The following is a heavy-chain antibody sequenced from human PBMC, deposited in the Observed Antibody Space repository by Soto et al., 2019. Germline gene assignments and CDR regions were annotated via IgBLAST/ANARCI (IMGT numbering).Heavy chain of an antibody. Sequence: SVKVSCKASGSTFTSSAVQWVRQARGQRLEWIGWIVVGSGNTNYAQKFQERVTITRDMSTSTAYMELSSLRSEDTAVYYCAAGTGGTYYDFWSGQPDYYYGMDVWGQGTTVTVSS. J-gene: IGHJ6*01. D-gene: IGHD3-3*01. CDR1: GSTFTSSA. CDR2: IVVGSGNT. CDR3: AAGTGGTYYDFWSGQPDYYYGMDV. V-gene: IGHV1-58*01.